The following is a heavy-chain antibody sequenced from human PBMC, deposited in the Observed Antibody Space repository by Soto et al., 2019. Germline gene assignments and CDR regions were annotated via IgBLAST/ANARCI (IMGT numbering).Heavy chain of an antibody. Sequence: GGSLRLSCAASGFTFSSYSMNWVRQAPGKGLEWVSSISSSSSYIYYADSVKGRFTISRDNAKNSLYLQMNSLRAEDTAVYYCARDDTPYYDFCSGPVGGDWFDPWGQGTLVTVSS. CDR1: GFTFSSYS. V-gene: IGHV3-21*01. CDR2: ISSSSSYI. CDR3: ARDDTPYYDFCSGPVGGDWFDP. J-gene: IGHJ5*02. D-gene: IGHD3-3*01.